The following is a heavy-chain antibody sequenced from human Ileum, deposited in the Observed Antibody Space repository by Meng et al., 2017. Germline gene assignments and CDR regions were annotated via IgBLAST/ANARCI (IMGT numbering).Heavy chain of an antibody. Sequence: GESLKISCAASGFTFSNYWMHWVRQAPGKGLVWVSRINNDGSDTTYADSVKGRFTISRDNAQNMLYLQMNSLRAEDTAVYYCARDKPHNWFDPWGQGTLVTVPS. J-gene: IGHJ5*02. CDR2: INNDGSDT. CDR3: ARDKPHNWFDP. CDR1: GFTFSNYW. V-gene: IGHV3-74*01.